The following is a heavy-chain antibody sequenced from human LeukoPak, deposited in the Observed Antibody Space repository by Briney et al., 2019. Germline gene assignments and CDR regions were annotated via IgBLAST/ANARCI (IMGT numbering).Heavy chain of an antibody. D-gene: IGHD6-13*01. J-gene: IGHJ4*02. CDR3: ARCFYSSSWYDAATNFDY. CDR1: GGSFSGYY. CDR2: IYYSGST. Sequence: SETLSLTCAVYGGSFSGYYWSWIRQPPGKGLEWIGSIYYSGSTYYNPSLKSRVTISVDTSKNQFSLKLSSVTAADTAVYYCARCFYSSSWYDAATNFDYWGQGTLVTVSS. V-gene: IGHV4-34*01.